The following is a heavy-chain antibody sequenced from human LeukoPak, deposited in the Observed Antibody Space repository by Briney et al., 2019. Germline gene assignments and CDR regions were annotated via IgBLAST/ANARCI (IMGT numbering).Heavy chain of an antibody. CDR1: GGSISSSSYY. Sequence: SETLSLTCTVSGGSISSSSYYWGWIRQPPGKGLEWIGSIYYSGSTYYNPSLKSRVTISVDTSKNQFSLKLSSVTAADMAVYYCARRRRGYPHDYWGQGTLVTVSS. CDR2: IYYSGST. CDR3: ARRRRGYPHDY. J-gene: IGHJ4*02. V-gene: IGHV4-39*07. D-gene: IGHD5-12*01.